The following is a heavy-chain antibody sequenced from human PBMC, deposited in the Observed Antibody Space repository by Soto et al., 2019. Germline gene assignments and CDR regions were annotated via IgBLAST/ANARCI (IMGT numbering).Heavy chain of an antibody. CDR3: VRVRGSYYAYVI. CDR2: INSDGSST. J-gene: IGHJ4*02. D-gene: IGHD1-26*01. Sequence: PGGSLRLSCAASGFTFSSYWMHWVRQAPGKGLVWVSRINSDGSSTSYADSVKGRFTISRDNAKNTLYLQMNSLRAEDTAVYYCVRVRGSYYAYVIWGQGTLVTVSS. V-gene: IGHV3-74*01. CDR1: GFTFSSYW.